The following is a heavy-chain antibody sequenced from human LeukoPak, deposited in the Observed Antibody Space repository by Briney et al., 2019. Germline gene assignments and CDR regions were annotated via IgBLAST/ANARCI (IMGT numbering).Heavy chain of an antibody. CDR1: GYTFTSYG. J-gene: IGHJ6*02. D-gene: IGHD6-13*01. CDR3: AGSAADTERDYYYDYGMDV. V-gene: IGHV1-18*01. Sequence: ASVKLSCKASGYTFTSYGISWVRQAPGQGLEWMGWISAYNGNTNYAQKLQSRVTMTTDTSTSTAYMELRSLSSDDTAVYYCAGSAADTERDYYYDYGMDVWGQGTTVTVSS. CDR2: ISAYNGNT.